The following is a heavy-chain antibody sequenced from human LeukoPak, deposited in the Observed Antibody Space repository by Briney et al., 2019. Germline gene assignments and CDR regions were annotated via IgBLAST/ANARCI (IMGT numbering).Heavy chain of an antibody. CDR1: AGTFSINA. CDR2: IIPIFATA. D-gene: IGHD2-21*01. V-gene: IGHV1-69*05. Sequence: GASVKVSCKASAGTFSINAISSLRQAPGQGLEWMGGIIPIFATANYAQKFQGRVTITTDESTSTAYMELSSLRSEDTAVYYCARCRRSDSFRFDYWGQGTLVTVSS. J-gene: IGHJ4*02. CDR3: ARCRRSDSFRFDY.